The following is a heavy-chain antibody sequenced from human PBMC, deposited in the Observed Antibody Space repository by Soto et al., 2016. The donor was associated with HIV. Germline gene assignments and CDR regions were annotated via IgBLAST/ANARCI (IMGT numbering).Heavy chain of an antibody. CDR2: INNDGSST. J-gene: IGHJ4*02. CDR3: VRDLMTGYNIRPTSDY. CDR1: GFTFKNYW. D-gene: IGHD2-15*01. Sequence: EGQLVESGGGLVQPGRSLRLSCAASGFTFKNYWMHWVRQSPGKGLMWMAHINNDGSSTNYADSVKGRFIVSRDNAKNILSPQMNRLEVDDTAVYYCVRDLMTGYNIRPTSDYWGQGTMVVVSS. V-gene: IGHV3-74*01.